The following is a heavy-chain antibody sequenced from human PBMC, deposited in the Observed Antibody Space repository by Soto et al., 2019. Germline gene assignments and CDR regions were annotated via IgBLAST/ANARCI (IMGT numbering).Heavy chain of an antibody. V-gene: IGHV4-59*08. D-gene: IGHD3-3*01. CDR3: ARQHYDFWSGYFT. J-gene: IGHJ5*02. CDR2: IYYSGST. Sequence: SETLSLTCTVSGGSISSYYWSWIRQPPGKGLEWIGYIYYSGSTNYNPSLKSRVTISVDTSKNQFSLKLSSVTAADTAVYYCARQHYDFWSGYFTWGQGTLVTVSS. CDR1: GGSISSYY.